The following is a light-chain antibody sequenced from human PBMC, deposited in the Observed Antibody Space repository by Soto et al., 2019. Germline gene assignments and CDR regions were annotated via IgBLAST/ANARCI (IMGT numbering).Light chain of an antibody. CDR1: QSVSRY. J-gene: IGKJ1*01. V-gene: IGKV3-11*01. Sequence: EIVLTQSPAALSLSPGERAILSCRASQSVSRYLAWYQQKPGQAPRLLIYDASNRATGIPGRFSGSGSGTDFTLTISRLEPEDFAVYYCQHYDSSRTFGQGTKVDIK. CDR2: DAS. CDR3: QHYDSSRT.